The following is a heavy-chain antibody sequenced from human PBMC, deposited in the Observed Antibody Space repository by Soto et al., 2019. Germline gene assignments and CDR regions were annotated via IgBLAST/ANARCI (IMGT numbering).Heavy chain of an antibody. J-gene: IGHJ4*02. CDR1: GGSFSGYY. Sequence: QVQLQQWGAGLLKPSETLSLTCAVYGGSFSGYYWSWIRQPPGQGLEWIGEINHSGSTNYHPSLKRRVTIPVDTSTKQFSLKVSPVPAADAAVYYCASRGDSRSLDYWGQGPLVSVSS. V-gene: IGHV4-34*01. CDR3: ASRGDSRSLDY. CDR2: INHSGST. D-gene: IGHD6-6*01.